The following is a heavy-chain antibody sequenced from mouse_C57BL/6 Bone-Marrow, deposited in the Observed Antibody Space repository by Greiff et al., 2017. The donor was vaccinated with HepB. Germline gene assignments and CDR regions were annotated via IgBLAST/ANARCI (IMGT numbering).Heavy chain of an antibody. CDR2: FYPGSGSI. V-gene: IGHV1-62-2*01. J-gene: IGHJ4*01. CDR1: GYTFTEYT. Sequence: VKLVESGAELVKPGASVKLSCKASGYTFTEYTIHWVKQRSGQGLEWIGWFYPGSGSIKYNEKFKEKATLTADKSSSTVYMVLIRLTSEDSAVYFCARHEDYGSSSYAMDYWGQGTSVTVSS. CDR3: ARHEDYGSSSYAMDY. D-gene: IGHD1-1*01.